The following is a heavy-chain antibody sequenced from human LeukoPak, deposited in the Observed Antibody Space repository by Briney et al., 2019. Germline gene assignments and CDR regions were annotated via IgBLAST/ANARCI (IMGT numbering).Heavy chain of an antibody. Sequence: SVKVSCKASGGTFSSYAISWVRQAPGQGLEWMGGIIPIFGTANYAQKFQGRVTITAYESTSTAYMELSSLRSEDTAVYYCARNAVPDRPFSGMDVWGKGTTVTVSS. CDR1: GGTFSSYA. D-gene: IGHD2-2*01. J-gene: IGHJ6*04. CDR2: IIPIFGTA. CDR3: ARNAVPDRPFSGMDV. V-gene: IGHV1-69*13.